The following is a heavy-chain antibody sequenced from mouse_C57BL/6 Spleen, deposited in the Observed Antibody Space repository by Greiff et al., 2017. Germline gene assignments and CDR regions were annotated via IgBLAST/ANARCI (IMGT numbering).Heavy chain of an antibody. V-gene: IGHV1-22*01. CDR2: INPNNGGT. Sequence: EVQLQQSGPELVKPGASVKMSCKASGYTFTDYNMHWVKQSPGKSLEWIGYINPNNGGTSYNQKFKGKATLTVNKSSSTAYMELRSLTSEDSAVYYCARGSYYGSSHFDYWGQGTTLTVSS. CDR1: GYTFTDYN. D-gene: IGHD1-1*01. CDR3: ARGSYYGSSHFDY. J-gene: IGHJ2*01.